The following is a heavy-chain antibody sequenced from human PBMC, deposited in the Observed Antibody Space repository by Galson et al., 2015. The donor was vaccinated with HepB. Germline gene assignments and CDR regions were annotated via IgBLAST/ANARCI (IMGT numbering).Heavy chain of an antibody. D-gene: IGHD6-19*01. V-gene: IGHV4-39*01. CDR2: ISYSGNT. J-gene: IGHJ4*02. CDR1: GGSISSSSYY. CDR3: ARRSGGWYIDY. Sequence: SEPLSLTCTVSGGSISSSSYYWAWIRQPPGKGLEWIGSISYSGNTYYNPSLKSRVTISVDTSKNQFSLKLSSVTAADTAVYYCARRSGGWYIDYWGQGTLVTVSS.